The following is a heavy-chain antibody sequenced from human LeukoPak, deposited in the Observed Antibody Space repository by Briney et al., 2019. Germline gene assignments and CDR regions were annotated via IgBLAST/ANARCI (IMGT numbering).Heavy chain of an antibody. CDR3: ARDYCTNGVCYGFDY. D-gene: IGHD2-8*01. CDR1: GFTFSSYA. V-gene: IGHV3-30*01. J-gene: IGHJ4*02. CDR2: ISYDGSNK. Sequence: GGSLRLSCAASGFTFSSYAMHWVRQAPGKGLEWVAVISYDGSNKYYADSVKGRFTISRDNSKNTLYLQMNSLRAEDTVVYYCARDYCTNGVCYGFDYWGQGTLVTVSS.